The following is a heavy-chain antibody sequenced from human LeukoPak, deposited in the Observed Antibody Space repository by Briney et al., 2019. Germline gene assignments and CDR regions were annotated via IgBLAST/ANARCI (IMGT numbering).Heavy chain of an antibody. D-gene: IGHD1-14*01. V-gene: IGHV4-38-2*02. J-gene: IGHJ6*03. Sequence: PSETLSLTCTVSGYSISSGYYWGWIRQPPGKGLEWIGSIYHSGSTYYNPSLKSRVTISVDTSKNQFSLKLSSVTAADTAVYYCARALWRNYYYYYYMDVWGKGTTVTVSS. CDR1: GYSISSGYY. CDR2: IYHSGST. CDR3: ARALWRNYYYYYYMDV.